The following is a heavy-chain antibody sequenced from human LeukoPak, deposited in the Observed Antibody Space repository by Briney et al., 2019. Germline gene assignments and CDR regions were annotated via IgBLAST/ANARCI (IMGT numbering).Heavy chain of an antibody. CDR1: GYTFTSYG. CDR2: ISAYNGNT. V-gene: IGHV1-18*01. Sequence: ASVKVSCKASGYTFTSYGISWVRQAPGQGLEWMGWISAYNGNTNYAQKLQGRVTMTTDTSTSTAYMEPRSLRSDDTAVYYCARDYSSGWYEAVHYYYYMDVWGKGTTVTVSS. J-gene: IGHJ6*03. CDR3: ARDYSSGWYEAVHYYYYMDV. D-gene: IGHD6-19*01.